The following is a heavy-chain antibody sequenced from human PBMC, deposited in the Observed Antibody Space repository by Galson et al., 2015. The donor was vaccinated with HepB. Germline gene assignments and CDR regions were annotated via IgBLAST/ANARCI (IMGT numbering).Heavy chain of an antibody. J-gene: IGHJ4*02. CDR1: GDTFNRNT. CDR2: IVPISGPP. CDR3: ATQVPDTVDYEFRGLYYSDY. V-gene: IGHV1-69*13. D-gene: IGHD4/OR15-4a*01. Sequence: SVKVSCKVSGDTFNRNTFTWVRQAPGQGLEWIGGIVPISGPPNYNAKFQGRVTITADESSTSVYLEVRSLKSEDTAVYYCATQVPDTVDYEFRGLYYSDYWGRGSLVIVSS.